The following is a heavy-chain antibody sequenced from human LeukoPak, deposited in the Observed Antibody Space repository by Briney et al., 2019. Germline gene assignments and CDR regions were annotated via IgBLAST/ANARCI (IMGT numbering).Heavy chain of an antibody. J-gene: IGHJ6*02. CDR3: ARAKGIAVAGNYYYYGMDV. CDR1: GGSSSGYP. V-gene: IGHV4-30-2*01. D-gene: IGHD6-19*01. CDR2: IYHSGST. Sequence: SETLSLTCAVYGGSSSGYPWSWIRQPPGKGLEWIGYIYHSGSTYYNPSLKSRVTISVDRSKNQFSLKLSSVTAADTAVYYCARAKGIAVAGNYYYYGMDVWGQGTTVTVSS.